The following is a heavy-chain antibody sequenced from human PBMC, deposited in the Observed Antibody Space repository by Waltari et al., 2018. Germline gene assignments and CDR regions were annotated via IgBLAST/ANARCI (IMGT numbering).Heavy chain of an antibody. V-gene: IGHV1-69-2*01. CDR3: ATALGDSISASRPFEI. D-gene: IGHD3-3*02. CDR2: VDPGYGET. Sequence: EVRLLQSGAEVKKPGTTLKISCRLSGYTLSNYYIHWIQQAPGKGLLWMVLVDPGYGETREAEALQGRISMTADSSTETVYMELTSLTSDDSAVYYCATALGDSISASRPFEIWGQGTVITVSS. CDR1: GYTLSNYY. J-gene: IGHJ3*02.